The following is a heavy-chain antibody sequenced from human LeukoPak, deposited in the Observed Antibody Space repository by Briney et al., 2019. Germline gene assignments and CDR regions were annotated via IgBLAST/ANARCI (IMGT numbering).Heavy chain of an antibody. CDR3: ARVHRSRGLWFGELSEYYFDY. CDR2: IKQDGSEK. CDR1: GFTFSSYW. D-gene: IGHD3-10*01. V-gene: IGHV3-7*01. J-gene: IGHJ4*02. Sequence: GGSLRLSCAASGFTFSSYWMSWVRQAPGKGLEWVANIKQDGSEKYYVDSVKGRFTISRDNAKNSLYLQMNSPRAEDTAVYYCARVHRSRGLWFGELSEYYFDYWGQGTLVTVSS.